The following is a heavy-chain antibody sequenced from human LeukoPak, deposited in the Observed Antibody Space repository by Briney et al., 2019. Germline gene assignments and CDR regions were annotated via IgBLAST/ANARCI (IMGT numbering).Heavy chain of an antibody. J-gene: IGHJ4*02. V-gene: IGHV1-2*02. Sequence: GASVKVSCKASGYTFTGYYMHWVRQAPGQGLEWMGWINPNSGGTNYAQKFQGRVTMTRDTSISTAYMELSRLRSDDTAVYYCARDYENDYYYDSSGYYDYWGQGTLVTVSS. CDR2: INPNSGGT. D-gene: IGHD3-22*01. CDR1: GYTFTGYY. CDR3: ARDYENDYYYDSSGYYDY.